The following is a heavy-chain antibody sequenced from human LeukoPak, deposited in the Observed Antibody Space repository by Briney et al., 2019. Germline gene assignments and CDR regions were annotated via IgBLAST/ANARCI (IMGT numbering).Heavy chain of an antibody. J-gene: IGHJ4*02. CDR1: GFTFSYYA. V-gene: IGHV3-30-3*01. CDR3: ADSDGYYYDV. CDR2: ISNDGGNR. D-gene: IGHD2-15*01. Sequence: GRSLRLSCVASGFTSGFTFSYYAMHWVRQAPGKGLEWVAFISNDGGNRYFANSVKGRFTISRDNSKNTVYLQMNNLGAEDTAVYYCADSDGYYYDVWGQGTLVTVS.